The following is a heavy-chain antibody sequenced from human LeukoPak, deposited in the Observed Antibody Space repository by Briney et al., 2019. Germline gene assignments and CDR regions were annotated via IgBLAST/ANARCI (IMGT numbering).Heavy chain of an antibody. D-gene: IGHD5-12*01. CDR1: GFTFSSYW. V-gene: IGHV3-7*01. Sequence: GGSLRLSCAASGFTFSSYWMSWVRQAPGKGLEWVANIKQDGSEKYYVDSVKGRFTISRDNAKNSLYLQMNSLRAEDTAVYYCARDPENIVAWTAFDIWGQGTMVTVSS. CDR3: ARDPENIVAWTAFDI. CDR2: IKQDGSEK. J-gene: IGHJ3*02.